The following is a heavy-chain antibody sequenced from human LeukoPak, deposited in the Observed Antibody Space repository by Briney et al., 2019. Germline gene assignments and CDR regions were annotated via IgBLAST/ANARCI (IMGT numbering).Heavy chain of an antibody. D-gene: IGHD2-15*01. V-gene: IGHV4-59*01. Sequence: SETLSLTCTVSGGSISSYYWSWIRQPPGKGLEWIGYIYHSGSTNYNPSLKSRVTISVDTSKNQFSLKLSSVTAADTAVYYCARGGYCSGGSCYSGAFDIWGQGTMVTVSS. CDR2: IYHSGST. CDR1: GGSISSYY. CDR3: ARGGYCSGGSCYSGAFDI. J-gene: IGHJ3*02.